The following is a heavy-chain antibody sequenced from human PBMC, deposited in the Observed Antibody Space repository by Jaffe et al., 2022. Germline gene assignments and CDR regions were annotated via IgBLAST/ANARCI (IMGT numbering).Heavy chain of an antibody. CDR1: GGSISSYY. V-gene: IGHV4-59*01. Sequence: QVQLQESGPGLVKPSETLSLTCTVSGGSISSYYWSWIRQPPGKGLEWIGYIYYSGSTNYNPSLKSRVTISVDTSKNQFSLKLSSVTAADTAVYYCARTHSRRFFGFRELLSPSAFDIWGQGTMVTVSS. CDR3: ARTHSRRFFGFRELLSPSAFDI. CDR2: IYYSGST. J-gene: IGHJ3*02. D-gene: IGHD3-10*01.